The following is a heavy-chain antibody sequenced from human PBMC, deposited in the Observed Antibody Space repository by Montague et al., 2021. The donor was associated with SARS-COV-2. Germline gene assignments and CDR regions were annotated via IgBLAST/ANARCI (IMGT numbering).Heavy chain of an antibody. D-gene: IGHD3-22*01. V-gene: IGHV5-51*03. CDR1: GYSFTSYW. CDR3: ARAGYYDSSGYYYADHFDY. Sequence: QSGAEVKKPGESLKISCEGSGYSFTSYWIGWVRQMPGKGLEWMGIIYPGDSDTRYSPSFQGQVTISADKSISTAYLQWSSLKASDTAMYYCARAGYYDSSGYYYADHFDYWGQGTLVTVSS. CDR2: IYPGDSDT. J-gene: IGHJ4*02.